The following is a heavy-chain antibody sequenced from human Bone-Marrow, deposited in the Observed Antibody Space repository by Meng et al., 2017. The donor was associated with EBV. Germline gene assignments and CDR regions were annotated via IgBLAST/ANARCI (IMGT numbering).Heavy chain of an antibody. V-gene: IGHV1-69*01. J-gene: IGHJ4*02. CDR1: GGTFSTDA. D-gene: IGHD2-15*01. Sequence: QVQLVQSGAEVKKPGSSAKVSCKTSGGTFSTDAVSWVRQAPGQGLEWMGGLIPVVDAPHYARKFQDRVSIFADESTSAHYMELSSLRSDDTAVYYCASESGRGFTPDYGGPGTLVTVS. CDR3: ASESGRGFTPDY. CDR2: LIPVVDAP.